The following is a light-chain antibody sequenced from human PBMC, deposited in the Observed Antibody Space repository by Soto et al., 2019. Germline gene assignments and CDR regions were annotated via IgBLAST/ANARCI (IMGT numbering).Light chain of an antibody. CDR3: SSHAGSNNPFV. CDR2: EVD. CDR1: GSDVGGYNC. Sequence: QSALNQPPSASGAPGQSVTISCTGTGSDVGGYNCVSWYQQHPGKPPKLMIFEVDKRPSGVPDRFSGSKSGNTASLTVSGLQAEDEADYYCSSHAGSNNPFVFVTGTKVTVL. J-gene: IGLJ1*01. V-gene: IGLV2-8*01.